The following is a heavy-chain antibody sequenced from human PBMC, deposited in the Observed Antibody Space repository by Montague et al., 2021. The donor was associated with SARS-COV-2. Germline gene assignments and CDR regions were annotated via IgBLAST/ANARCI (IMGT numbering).Heavy chain of an antibody. CDR1: GGSISPYY. Sequence: SETLSLTCTVSGGSISPYYWNWIRQPPGKGPEWIGYIYYTGDTKYNPSLKSRVSMSIDTSKNQFSLRLTSVGAADTAVYYCARIAMAATFDSWGQGALVTVSS. J-gene: IGHJ4*02. D-gene: IGHD6-19*01. CDR2: IYYTGDT. V-gene: IGHV4-59*13. CDR3: ARIAMAATFDS.